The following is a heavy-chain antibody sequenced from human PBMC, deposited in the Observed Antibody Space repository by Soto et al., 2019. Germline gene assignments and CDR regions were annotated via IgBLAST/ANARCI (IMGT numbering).Heavy chain of an antibody. J-gene: IGHJ4*02. V-gene: IGHV3-7*05. CDR1: GFIFSSYW. CDR3: ARIEGGGRAGLY. D-gene: IGHD2-15*01. Sequence: GGSLRLSCAGSGFIFSSYWMSWVRQAPGKGLEWVANIKQDGSEKYYVDSVKGRFTMSRDNAKKSLYLQMNSLRAEDTAVYYCARIEGGGRAGLYWGQGTLVTVSS. CDR2: IKQDGSEK.